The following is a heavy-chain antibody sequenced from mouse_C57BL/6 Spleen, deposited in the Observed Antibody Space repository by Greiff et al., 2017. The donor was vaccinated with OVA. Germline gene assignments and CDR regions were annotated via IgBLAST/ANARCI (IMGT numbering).Heavy chain of an antibody. CDR3: ARSPYYGSTYFDD. CDR2: IDPSDSYT. V-gene: IGHV1-50*01. CDR1: GYTFTSYW. Sequence: QVQLQQPGAELVKPGASVKLSCKASGYTFTSYWMQWVKQRPGQGLEWIGEIDPSDSYTNYNQKFKGKATLTVDKYSSTAYMQLSSLTSADSAVYYCARSPYYGSTYFDDWGQGTTLTVSS. J-gene: IGHJ2*01. D-gene: IGHD1-1*01.